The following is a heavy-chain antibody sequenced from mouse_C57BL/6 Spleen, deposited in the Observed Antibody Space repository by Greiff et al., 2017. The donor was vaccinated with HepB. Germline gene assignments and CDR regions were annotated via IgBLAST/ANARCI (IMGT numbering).Heavy chain of an antibody. D-gene: IGHD2-13*01. CDR3: ASLTDSPFAY. CDR1: GYTFTDYY. J-gene: IGHJ3*01. CDR2: INPNNGGT. V-gene: IGHV1-26*01. Sequence: EVQLQQSGPELVKPGASVKISCKASGYTFTDYYMNWVKQSHGKSLEWIGDINPNNGGTSYNQKFKGKATLTVDKSSSTAYMELRRLTSEDAAVYYCASLTDSPFAYGGQGTLVTVSA.